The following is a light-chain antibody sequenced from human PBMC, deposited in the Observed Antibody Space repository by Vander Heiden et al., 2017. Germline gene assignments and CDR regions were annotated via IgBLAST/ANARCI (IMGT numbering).Light chain of an antibody. Sequence: VLTHPPSASGTPGQRVTIPCSGSSSNIGSNTVNWYQQLPGTAPKLLIYSNNQRPSGVPDRFSGSKSGTSASLAISGLQSEDEADYYCAAWDDSLNVVFGGGTKLTVL. CDR3: AAWDDSLNVV. CDR1: SSNIGSNT. J-gene: IGLJ2*01. CDR2: SNN. V-gene: IGLV1-44*01.